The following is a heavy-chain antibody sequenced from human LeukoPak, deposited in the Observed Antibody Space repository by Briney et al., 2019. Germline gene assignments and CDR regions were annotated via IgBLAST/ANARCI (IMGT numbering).Heavy chain of an antibody. Sequence: SETLSLTCTVSGVSISSSNSYWGWIRQPPGKGLEWIGSIYYSGNTYYNASLKSRVTISVDTSKNQFSLKLSSVTAADTAVYYCARGSSSWLYYYYYYMDVWGKGTTVTVSS. CDR3: ARGSSSWLYYYYYYMDV. CDR2: IYYSGNT. D-gene: IGHD6-13*01. CDR1: GVSISSSNSY. J-gene: IGHJ6*03. V-gene: IGHV4-39*07.